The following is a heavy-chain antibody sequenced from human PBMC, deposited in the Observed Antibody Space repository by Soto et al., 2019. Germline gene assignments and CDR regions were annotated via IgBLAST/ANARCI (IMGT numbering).Heavy chain of an antibody. CDR2: ISSSSSHI. Sequence: EVQLVESGGGLVKPGGSLRLSCAASGFTFSSYSMNWVRQAPGKGLEWVSSISSSSSHIYYADSVKGRFTISRGNAKNSLYLQMNSLRAEDTAMYYCARPYYYDSSGYYYDYWGQGTLVTVSS. J-gene: IGHJ4*02. CDR1: GFTFSSYS. D-gene: IGHD3-22*01. V-gene: IGHV3-21*01. CDR3: ARPYYYDSSGYYYDY.